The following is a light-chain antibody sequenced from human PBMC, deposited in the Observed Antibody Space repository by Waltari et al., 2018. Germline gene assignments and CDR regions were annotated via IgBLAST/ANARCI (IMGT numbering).Light chain of an antibody. CDR1: SSDVGRYYL. V-gene: IGLV2-23*02. CDR2: EVN. CDR3: SSYAGTNIHWM. Sequence: QSALTQPASVSGSPGQSITISCTGTSSDVGRYYLVSWYQQHPGNFPKLMIYEVNKRPSVVSSRFSGSKSVNTASLTISGLQADDEADYYCSSYAGTNIHWMFGGGTKLTVL. J-gene: IGLJ3*02.